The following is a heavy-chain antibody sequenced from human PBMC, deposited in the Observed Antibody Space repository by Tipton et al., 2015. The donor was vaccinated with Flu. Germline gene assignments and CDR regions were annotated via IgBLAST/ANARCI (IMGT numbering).Heavy chain of an antibody. Sequence: TLSLTCTVSGDSIRSGTYYWSWIRQPAGQGLEWIGNIYRTGSTYYNPSLKSRVTISVDTSKNQFSLKVNSVTAADTAMYFCARGDYSNYVSDPKNWFDPWGPGTLVTVSS. CDR2: IYRTGST. V-gene: IGHV4-61*09. J-gene: IGHJ5*02. CDR3: ARGDYSNYVSDPKNWFDP. D-gene: IGHD4-11*01. CDR1: GDSIRSGTYY.